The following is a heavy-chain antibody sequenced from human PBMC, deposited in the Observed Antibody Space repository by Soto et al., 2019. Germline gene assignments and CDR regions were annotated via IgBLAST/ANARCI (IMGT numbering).Heavy chain of an antibody. CDR1: GGSISSYY. V-gene: IGHV4-59*01. CDR3: ARVVVAATPGGYLDY. Sequence: SETLSLTCTVSGGSISSYYWSWIRQPPGKGLEWIGYIYYSGSTNYNPSLKSRVTISVDTSKNQFSLKLSSVTAADTAVYYCARVVVAATPGGYLDYWGQGTLVTVSS. J-gene: IGHJ4*02. D-gene: IGHD2-15*01. CDR2: IYYSGST.